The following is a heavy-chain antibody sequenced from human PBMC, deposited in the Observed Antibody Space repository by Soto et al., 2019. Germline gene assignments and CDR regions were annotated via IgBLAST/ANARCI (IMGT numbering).Heavy chain of an antibody. CDR1: GFSLSTSGMR. V-gene: IGHV2-70*04. CDR3: ARIGISDYYDSSGFDY. J-gene: IGHJ4*02. CDR2: IDWDDEE. Sequence: SGPTLVNPTQTLTLTCTFSGFSLSTSGMRVSWIRQPPGKALEWLARIDWDDEEFYSTSPKTRLTISKDTSKNQVVLTMTNMDSVDTATYYCARIGISDYYDSSGFDYWGQGTLVTVSS. D-gene: IGHD3-22*01.